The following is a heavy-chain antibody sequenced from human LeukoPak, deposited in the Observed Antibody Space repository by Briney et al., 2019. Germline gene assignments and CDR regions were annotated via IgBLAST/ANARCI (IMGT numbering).Heavy chain of an antibody. Sequence: GGSLRLSCAASGFTFSSYSMSWVRQAPGKGLEWVANIKQDGSEKYYVDSVKGRFTISRDNAKNSLYLQMNSLRAEDTAVYYCARSNYDFWSGYLYYLDYWGQGTLVTVSS. D-gene: IGHD3-3*01. CDR1: GFTFSSYS. V-gene: IGHV3-7*01. CDR2: IKQDGSEK. CDR3: ARSNYDFWSGYLYYLDY. J-gene: IGHJ4*02.